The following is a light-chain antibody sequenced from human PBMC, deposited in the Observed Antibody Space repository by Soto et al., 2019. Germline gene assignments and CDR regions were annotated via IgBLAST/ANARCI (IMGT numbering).Light chain of an antibody. CDR2: EGS. CDR1: SSDVGSYNL. Sequence: VLTQPASVSGSPGQSITISCTGTSSDVGSYNLVSWYQQHPGKAPKLMIYEGSKRPSGVSNRFSGSKSGNTASLTISGLQAEDEADYYCCSYAGSSTFSYVFGTGTKVTVL. J-gene: IGLJ1*01. V-gene: IGLV2-23*01. CDR3: CSYAGSSTFSYV.